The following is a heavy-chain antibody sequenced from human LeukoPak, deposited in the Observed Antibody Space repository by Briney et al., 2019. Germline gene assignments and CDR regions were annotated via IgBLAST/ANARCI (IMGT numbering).Heavy chain of an antibody. CDR2: ISASGGRT. Sequence: GGSLRLSCAASGFTFSGYAMSWVRQAPGKGLEWVSAISASGGRTYSADSVKGRFTISSDNSKNTLYLQMNSLRAEDTALYYCSDPPNLNGGNPHINWGQGTLVTVSS. CDR1: GFTFSGYA. J-gene: IGHJ4*02. CDR3: SDPPNLNGGNPHIN. D-gene: IGHD4-23*01. V-gene: IGHV3-23*01.